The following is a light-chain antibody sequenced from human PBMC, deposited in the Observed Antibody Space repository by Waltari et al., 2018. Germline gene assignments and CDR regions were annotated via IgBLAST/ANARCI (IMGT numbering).Light chain of an antibody. V-gene: IGKV3-20*01. CDR2: GAS. J-gene: IGKJ4*01. Sequence: EIVLTQSPGTLSLSPGERATLSCRASQTVRTTYLAWYQQKPGQAPTLRIYGASSRATGIPDRFSGSGSGTDFSLTISSLEHEDFAVYYCQQYDISPLTFGGGTKVEIK. CDR1: QTVRTTY. CDR3: QQYDISPLT.